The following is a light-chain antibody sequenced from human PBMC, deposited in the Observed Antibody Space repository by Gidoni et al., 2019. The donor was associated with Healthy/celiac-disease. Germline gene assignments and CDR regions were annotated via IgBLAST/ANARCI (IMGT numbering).Light chain of an antibody. CDR2: AAS. CDR1: QGISSY. V-gene: IGKV1-8*01. J-gene: IGKJ1*01. CDR3: QQYYSYPRT. Sequence: IRITQSPSSLSASTGDRVTITCRASQGISSYLAWYQQKPGKAPKLLIYAASTLQSGVPSRFSGSGSGTDFTLTISCLQSEDFATYYCQQYYSYPRTFGQGTKVEIK.